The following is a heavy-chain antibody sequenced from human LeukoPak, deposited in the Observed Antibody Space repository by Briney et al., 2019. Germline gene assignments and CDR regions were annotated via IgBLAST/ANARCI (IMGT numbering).Heavy chain of an antibody. CDR3: AKGRADYVHNPFDY. J-gene: IGHJ4*02. D-gene: IGHD4-17*01. Sequence: PGGSLRLSCAASGLTFGNPWMSWVRQAPGKGLEWVSPISGSGGSTYYADSVKGRFTISRDNSKNTLYLQMNSLRAEDTAVYYCAKGRADYVHNPFDYWGQGTLVTVSS. CDR2: ISGSGGST. V-gene: IGHV3-23*01. CDR1: GLTFGNPW.